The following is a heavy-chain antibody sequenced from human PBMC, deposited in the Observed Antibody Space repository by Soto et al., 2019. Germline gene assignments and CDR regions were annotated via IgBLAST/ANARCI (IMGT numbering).Heavy chain of an antibody. CDR1: GFTFSNYA. CDR3: XXXXCDXXTXXXXXXXXXXXXX. J-gene: IGHJ6*02. D-gene: IGHD2-21*01. Sequence: QVQLVESGGGVVQPGRSLRLSCAASGFTFSNYAMYWVRQAPGKGLEWVAVISYDGNNKYYADSVKGRFTISRDNSKNTLYLQMNSLRAEDTAVYXCXXXXCDXXTXXXXXXXXXXXXXXGQGTTVTVSS. V-gene: IGHV3-30-3*01. CDR2: ISYDGNNK.